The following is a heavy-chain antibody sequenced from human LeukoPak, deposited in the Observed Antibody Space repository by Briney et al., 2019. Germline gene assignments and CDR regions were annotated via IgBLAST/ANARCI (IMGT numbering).Heavy chain of an antibody. V-gene: IGHV1-2*02. D-gene: IGHD3-10*01. J-gene: IGHJ5*02. Sequence: ASVKVSCKASGYTFTGYYMHWVRQAPGRGLEWMGWINPNSGGTNYAQKFQGRVTMTRDTSISTAYMELSRLRSDDTAVYYCARTLWFGELSNWFDPWGQGTLVTVSS. CDR2: INPNSGGT. CDR3: ARTLWFGELSNWFDP. CDR1: GYTFTGYY.